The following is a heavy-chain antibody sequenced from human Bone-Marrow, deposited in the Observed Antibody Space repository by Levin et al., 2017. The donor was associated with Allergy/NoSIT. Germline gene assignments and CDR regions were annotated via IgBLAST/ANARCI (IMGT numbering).Heavy chain of an antibody. CDR1: GFTFSNAW. Sequence: GGSLRLSCAASGFTFSNAWMSWVRQAPGKGLEWVGRIKSKTDGGTTDYAAPVKGRFTISRDDSKNTLYLQMNSLKTEDTAVYYCTTTGIAAAAYYYYYGMDVWGQGTTVTVSS. CDR3: TTTGIAAAAYYYYYGMDV. D-gene: IGHD6-13*01. V-gene: IGHV3-15*01. J-gene: IGHJ6*02. CDR2: IKSKTDGGTT.